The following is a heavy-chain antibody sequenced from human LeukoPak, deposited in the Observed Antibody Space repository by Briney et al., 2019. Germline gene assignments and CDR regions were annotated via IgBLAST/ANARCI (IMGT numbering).Heavy chain of an antibody. V-gene: IGHV4-59*01. Sequence: SETLSLTCTVSGGSISSYYWSWIRQPPGKGLEWIGYIYYSGSTNYNPPLKSRVTISVDTSKNQFSLKLSSVTAADTAVYYCARLLERFDPWGQGTLVTVSS. CDR2: IYYSGST. J-gene: IGHJ5*02. CDR3: ARLLERFDP. D-gene: IGHD2-15*01. CDR1: GGSISSYY.